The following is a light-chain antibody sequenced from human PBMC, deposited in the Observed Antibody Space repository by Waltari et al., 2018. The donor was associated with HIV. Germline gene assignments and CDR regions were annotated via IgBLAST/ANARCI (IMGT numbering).Light chain of an antibody. J-gene: IGLJ1*01. V-gene: IGLV1-47*01. CDR2: RNN. CDR1: SSNIGRNY. Sequence: QSVLTQPPSASGTPGQRVAISCSGSSSNIGRNYVYWYQQVPGAAPKLLLYRNNHRHSVVPDLFSGSKSGASASLAISGLRSDDEADYYCAAWDDSLKNYVFGTGTRVTVL. CDR3: AAWDDSLKNYV.